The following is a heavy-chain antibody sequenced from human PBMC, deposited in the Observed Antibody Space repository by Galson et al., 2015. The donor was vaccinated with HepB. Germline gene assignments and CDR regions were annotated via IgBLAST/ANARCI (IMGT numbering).Heavy chain of an antibody. J-gene: IGHJ6*03. CDR2: ISSSGSTI. V-gene: IGHV3-11*01. CDR3: ARGAEDIVVAPAATYYMDV. Sequence: SLRLSCAASGFTFSDYYMSWIRQAPGKGLEWVSYISSSGSTIYYADSVKGRFTISRDNAKNSLYLQMNSLRAEDTAVYYCARGAEDIVVAPAATYYMDVWGKGTTVTVSS. D-gene: IGHD2-2*01. CDR1: GFTFSDYY.